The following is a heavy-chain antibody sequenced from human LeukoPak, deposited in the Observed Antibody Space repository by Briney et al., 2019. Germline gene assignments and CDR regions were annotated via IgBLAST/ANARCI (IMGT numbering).Heavy chain of an antibody. Sequence: GGSLRLSCAASGFTFSSYAMHWVRQAPGKGLEWVAVISYDGSNKYYADSVKGRFTISRDNSKNTLYLQMNSLRAEDTAVYYCAGPMTMIGPDAFDIWGQGTMVTVSS. CDR1: GFTFSSYA. J-gene: IGHJ3*02. CDR2: ISYDGSNK. D-gene: IGHD3-22*01. V-gene: IGHV3-30-3*01. CDR3: AGPMTMIGPDAFDI.